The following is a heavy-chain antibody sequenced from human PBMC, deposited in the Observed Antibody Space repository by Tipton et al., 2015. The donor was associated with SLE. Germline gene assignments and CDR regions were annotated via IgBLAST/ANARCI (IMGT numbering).Heavy chain of an antibody. CDR3: ARFHDTLDI. Sequence: TLSLTCNVSGASISSSYLSWIRQPPGKGLEWIGHIYQSGGTYYNPSLKSRVTMSVDTSKNKFTLNLSSLTAADTAVYYCARFHDTLDIWGQGTMVTVSS. J-gene: IGHJ3*02. CDR2: IYQSGGT. V-gene: IGHV4-59*12. CDR1: GASISSSY.